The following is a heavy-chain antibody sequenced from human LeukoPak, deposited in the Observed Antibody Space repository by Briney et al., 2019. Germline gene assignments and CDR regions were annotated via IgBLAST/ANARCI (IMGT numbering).Heavy chain of an antibody. CDR2: INSDGSST. CDR3: AREGYDILTAYYSTNLPFFNFMDV. D-gene: IGHD3-9*01. CDR1: GFTFSSYW. V-gene: IGHV3-74*01. J-gene: IGHJ6*03. Sequence: PGGSLRLSCAASGFTFSSYWMHWVRQAPGKGLVWVSRINSDGSSTSYADSVKGRFTISRDNAKNTLYLQMNSLRAEDTAVYYCAREGYDILTAYYSTNLPFFNFMDVWGKGTTVTISS.